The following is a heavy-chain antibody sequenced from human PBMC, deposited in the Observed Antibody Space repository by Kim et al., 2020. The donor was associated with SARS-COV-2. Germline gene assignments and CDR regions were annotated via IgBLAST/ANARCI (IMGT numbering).Heavy chain of an antibody. Sequence: SETLSLTCTVSGGSISSSSYYWGWIRQPPGKGLEWIGSIYYSGSTYYNPSLKSRVTISVDTSKNQFSLKLSSVTAADTAVYYCARDNGLAVAGIQRYYYYYGMDVWGQGTTVTVSS. V-gene: IGHV4-39*07. CDR1: GGSISSSSYY. J-gene: IGHJ6*02. CDR3: ARDNGLAVAGIQRYYYYYGMDV. D-gene: IGHD6-19*01. CDR2: IYYSGST.